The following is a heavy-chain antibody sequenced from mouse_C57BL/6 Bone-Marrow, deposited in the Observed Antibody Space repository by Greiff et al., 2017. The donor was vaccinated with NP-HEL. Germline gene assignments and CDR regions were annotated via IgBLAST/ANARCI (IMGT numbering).Heavy chain of an antibody. D-gene: IGHD2-5*01. CDR2: ISNLAYSI. J-gene: IGHJ4*01. Sequence: EVKLMESGGGLVQPGGSLKLSCAASGFTFSDYGMAWVRQAPRTGPEWVAFISNLAYSIYYADTVTGRFTISRENAKNTLYLEMSSLRSEDTAMYYCARRDYSKDYAMDYWGQGTSVTVSS. CDR3: ARRDYSKDYAMDY. CDR1: GFTFSDYG. V-gene: IGHV5-15*01.